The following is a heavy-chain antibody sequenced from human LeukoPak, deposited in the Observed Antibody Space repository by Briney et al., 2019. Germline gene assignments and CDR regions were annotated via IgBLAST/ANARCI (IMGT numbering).Heavy chain of an antibody. CDR3: AKDLFRYSSPLRGTSDAFDI. CDR2: IYHSGST. D-gene: IGHD6-13*01. J-gene: IGHJ3*02. Sequence: SGTLSLTCAVSGGSISSSNWWSWVRQPPGKGLEWIGEIYHSGSTNYNPSLKSRVTISVDKSKNQFSLKLSSATAADTAVYYCAKDLFRYSSPLRGTSDAFDIGGQGKMVTVSS. V-gene: IGHV4-4*02. CDR1: GGSISSSNW.